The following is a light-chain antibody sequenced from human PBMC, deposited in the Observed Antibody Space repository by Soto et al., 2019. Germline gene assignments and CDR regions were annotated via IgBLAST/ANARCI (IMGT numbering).Light chain of an antibody. V-gene: IGKV3-20*01. CDR3: QQFGGSLTWT. CDR1: QSVSTY. Sequence: EVVLTPSPATLSLSPVERATLSCRASQSVSTYVAWYQQTPGQAPRLLIYGASSRATGIPDRFSGSGSGTDFTLTISRLEPEDCAVYYCQQFGGSLTWTFGQGTKVDIK. J-gene: IGKJ1*01. CDR2: GAS.